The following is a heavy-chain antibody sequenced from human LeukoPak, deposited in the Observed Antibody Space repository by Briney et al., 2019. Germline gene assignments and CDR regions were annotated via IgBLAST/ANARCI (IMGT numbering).Heavy chain of an antibody. CDR2: IRYDGSNK. D-gene: IGHD2-15*01. CDR1: GFTFSSYG. J-gene: IGHJ4*02. V-gene: IGHV3-30*02. Sequence: PGGSLRLSCAASGFTFSSYGMHWVRQAPGKGLEWVALIRYDGSNKYYADSVKGRFTISRDNSKNTLYLQMNSLRAEDTAVYYCAKDRPYCSGGSCYSEVPDYWGQGTLVTVSS. CDR3: AKDRPYCSGGSCYSEVPDY.